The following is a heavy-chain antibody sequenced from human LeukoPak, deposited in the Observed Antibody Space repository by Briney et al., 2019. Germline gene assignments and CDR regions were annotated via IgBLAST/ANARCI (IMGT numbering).Heavy chain of an antibody. CDR1: GGSISSSGYY. CDR2: MSYSGST. V-gene: IGHV4-39*01. Sequence: PSETLSLTCTVSGGSISSSGYYWGWIRQPPGKGLECIGIMSYSGSTYYNPSLKSRVTMSVGTSKNHFSLKLSSVTAADTAVYYCARQIYYDTSGYFYFNWGQGTLVTVSS. D-gene: IGHD3-22*01. J-gene: IGHJ4*02. CDR3: ARQIYYDTSGYFYFN.